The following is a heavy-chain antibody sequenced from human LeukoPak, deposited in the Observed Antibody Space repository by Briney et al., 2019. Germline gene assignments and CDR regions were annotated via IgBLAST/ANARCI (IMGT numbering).Heavy chain of an antibody. CDR3: ATSGRSPGDAFDI. J-gene: IGHJ3*02. CDR1: GYSFTSYW. V-gene: IGHV5-10-1*01. CDR2: IDPSDSYT. D-gene: IGHD1-26*01. Sequence: GESLKISCKGPGYSFTSYWISWVRQMPGKGLEWMGRIDPSDSYTNYSPSFQGHVTISADKSISTAYLQWSSLEASDTAMYYCATSGRSPGDAFDIWGQGTMVTVSS.